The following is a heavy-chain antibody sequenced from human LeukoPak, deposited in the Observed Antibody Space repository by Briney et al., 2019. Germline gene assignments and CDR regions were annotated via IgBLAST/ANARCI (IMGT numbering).Heavy chain of an antibody. CDR2: IYYSGST. V-gene: IGHV4-30-4*01. CDR3: ARDPGRSGSFDP. J-gene: IGHJ5*02. D-gene: IGHD3-10*01. CDR1: GCSISSGDYY. Sequence: PSETLSLTCTVSGCSISSGDYYWSWIRQPPGKGLEWIGYIYYSGSTYYNPSLKSRVTISVDTSKKQFSLKLSSVTAADTAVYYCARDPGRSGSFDPWGQGTLVTVSS.